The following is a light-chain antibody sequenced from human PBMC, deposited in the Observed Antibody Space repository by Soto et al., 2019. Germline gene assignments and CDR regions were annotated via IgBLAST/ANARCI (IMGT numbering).Light chain of an antibody. J-gene: IGLJ1*01. CDR1: SSDVGGYHF. Sequence: QSALTQPPSASGSPGQSVTISCTGTSSDVGGYHFVSWYQQHPGRAPKLIISDVTNRPSGVPDRFSGSKSGNTASLTVSGLQADDEADYYCSSYAGSSNIVFGTGTKLTVL. CDR3: SSYAGSSNIV. V-gene: IGLV2-8*01. CDR2: DVT.